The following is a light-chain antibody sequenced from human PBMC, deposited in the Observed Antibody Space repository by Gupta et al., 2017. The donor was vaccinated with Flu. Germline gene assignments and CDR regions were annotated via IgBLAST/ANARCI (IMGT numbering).Light chain of an antibody. Sequence: EIVLTQSPGTLSLSPGERATLSCRASQSVSSSYLAWYQQKPGQAPRLLIYGASSRATGIPDRFSGSGSGTDFTLTISRLEPEDFAVYYWPQYGSSPRGLTCGGGTKVEIK. V-gene: IGKV3-20*01. CDR1: QSVSSSY. J-gene: IGKJ4*01. CDR3: PQYGSSPRGLT. CDR2: GAS.